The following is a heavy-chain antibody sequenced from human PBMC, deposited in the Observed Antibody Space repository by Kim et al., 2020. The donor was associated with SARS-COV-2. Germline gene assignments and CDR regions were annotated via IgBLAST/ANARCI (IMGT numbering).Heavy chain of an antibody. Sequence: SQTLSLTCAVYGGSFRGYYWSWIRQPPGKGLEWFGEINHSGSTNYNPSLQSRVTISVDTSKNQFSLKLSSVTAADTALYYCARGLGVVVAATPGAQYYFDYWGQGTLVTVSS. D-gene: IGHD2-15*01. CDR3: ARGLGVVVAATPGAQYYFDY. J-gene: IGHJ4*02. V-gene: IGHV4-34*01. CDR2: INHSGST. CDR1: GGSFRGYY.